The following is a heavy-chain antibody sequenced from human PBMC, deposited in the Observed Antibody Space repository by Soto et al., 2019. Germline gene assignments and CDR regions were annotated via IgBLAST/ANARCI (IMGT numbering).Heavy chain of an antibody. V-gene: IGHV1-69*13. J-gene: IGHJ5*02. CDR2: TIPIIGTT. D-gene: IGHD5-18*01. CDR3: AAGDSSDTGDP. Sequence: GASVKVSCKASGDTLSTHGISWVRQAPGQGLEWMGGTIPIIGTTDYAEKFQGRVTITADESTTTSYMELSSLRPDDTAVYYCAAGDSSDTGDPWGQGTLVTVSS. CDR1: GDTLSTHG.